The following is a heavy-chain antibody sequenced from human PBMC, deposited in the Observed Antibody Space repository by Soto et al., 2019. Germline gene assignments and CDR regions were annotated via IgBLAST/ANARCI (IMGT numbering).Heavy chain of an antibody. Sequence: GGSLRLSCAASGFSFPSFAIHWVRQAPGKGLEWVAAISSDGSDENFADFVEGRFSVSRDNSKNTSSLLMNGLRLDDTGVYFCALGGLGWGQGTLVTVSS. CDR2: ISSDGSDE. J-gene: IGHJ4*02. CDR1: GFSFPSFA. CDR3: ALGGLG. D-gene: IGHD3-16*01. V-gene: IGHV3-30*03.